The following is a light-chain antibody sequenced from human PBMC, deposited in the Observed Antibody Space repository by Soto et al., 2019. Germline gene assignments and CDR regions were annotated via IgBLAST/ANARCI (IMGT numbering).Light chain of an antibody. V-gene: IGKV1-5*01. CDR2: DVS. CDR3: QQYKSFFT. J-gene: IGKJ4*01. Sequence: DLPMTQSPSTLPASVGDRVTLTCRASQSIDTWLAWYQQKAGKAPKLLIYDVSTLEGGVPSRFSGSGSGTEFTLTIRSLQPDDFATYYCQQYKSFFTFGGGTKVEIK. CDR1: QSIDTW.